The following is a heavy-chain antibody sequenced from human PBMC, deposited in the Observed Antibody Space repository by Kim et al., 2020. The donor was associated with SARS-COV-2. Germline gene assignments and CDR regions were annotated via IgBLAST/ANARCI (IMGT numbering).Heavy chain of an antibody. CDR2: IKSKTDGGTT. CDR1: GFTFSNAW. J-gene: IGHJ6*02. D-gene: IGHD3-9*01. CDR3: TTVVTIFGYGGKEYYYYGMDV. Sequence: GGSLRLSCAASGFTFSNAWMSWVRQAPGKGLEWVGRIKSKTDGGTTDYAAPVKGRFTISRDDSKNTLYLQMNSLKTEDTAVYYCTTVVTIFGYGGKEYYYYGMDVWGQGTTVTVSS. V-gene: IGHV3-15*01.